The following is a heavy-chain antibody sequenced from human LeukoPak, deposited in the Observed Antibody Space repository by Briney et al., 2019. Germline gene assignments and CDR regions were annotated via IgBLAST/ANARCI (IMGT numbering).Heavy chain of an antibody. V-gene: IGHV3-53*01. Sequence: PGGSLRLSCAVSGFTVSSNYMSWVRQAPGKGLEWVSVIYSGGSTYYADSVKGRFTISRDNSKNTLYLQMNSLRAEDTAVYYCARDTAMVTYYYMDVWGKGTTVTVSS. J-gene: IGHJ6*03. CDR1: GFTVSSNY. D-gene: IGHD5-18*01. CDR2: IYSGGST. CDR3: ARDTAMVTYYYMDV.